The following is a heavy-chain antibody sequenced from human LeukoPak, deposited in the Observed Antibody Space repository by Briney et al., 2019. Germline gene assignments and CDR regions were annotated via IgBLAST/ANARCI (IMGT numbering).Heavy chain of an antibody. D-gene: IGHD5-12*01. CDR1: GCTVSNNY. V-gene: IGHV3-53*01. Sequence: GGCLRVSCAASGCTVSNNYMSCVRQAPGKGLEWVSVIHSGGTTNYADSVQGRFTISRDNSKTTVYLHMNSLRAEDTAVYYCARDSDSGYGPFASWGQGTLVTVSS. CDR2: IHSGGTT. CDR3: ARDSDSGYGPFAS. J-gene: IGHJ4*02.